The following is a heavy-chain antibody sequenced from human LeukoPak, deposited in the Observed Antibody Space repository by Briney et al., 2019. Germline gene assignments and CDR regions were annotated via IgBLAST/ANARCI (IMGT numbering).Heavy chain of an antibody. V-gene: IGHV4-61*01. J-gene: IGHJ5*02. Sequence: SETLSLTCTVSGGSVSSGSYYWGWIRQPPGKGLEWIGSMYYSGSTNYNPSLKSRVTISVDMSKNQSSLKLSSVTAADTAVYYCARRGSGSHSWFDPWGQGTLVTVSS. CDR2: MYYSGST. D-gene: IGHD3-10*01. CDR3: ARRGSGSHSWFDP. CDR1: GGSVSSGSYY.